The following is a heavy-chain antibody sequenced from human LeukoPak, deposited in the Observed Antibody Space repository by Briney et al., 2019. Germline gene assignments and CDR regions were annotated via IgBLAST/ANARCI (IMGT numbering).Heavy chain of an antibody. CDR1: GFTFSNAW. J-gene: IGHJ4*02. CDR2: IKSKTDGGTT. CDR3: TTVHGITIFEIDY. D-gene: IGHD3-9*01. Sequence: PGGSLRLSCAASGFTFSNAWMSWVRQAPGKGLEWVGRIKSKTDGGTTDYAAPVKGRFTISRDDSKNTLYLQMNSLKTEDTAVYYCTTVHGITIFEIDYWGQGTLVTVSS. V-gene: IGHV3-15*01.